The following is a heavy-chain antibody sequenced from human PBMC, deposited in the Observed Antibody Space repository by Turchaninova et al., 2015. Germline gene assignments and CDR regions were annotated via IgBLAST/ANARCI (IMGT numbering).Heavy chain of an antibody. J-gene: IGHJ2*01. D-gene: IGHD1-1*01. CDR3: ARHGRTYWYFDL. CDR2: LHQSGGT. V-gene: IGHV4-38-2*01. Sequence: QVQLQEPGPGMVKPAETLSLTCAVSGDSIIPSSSYWGWIRPPPGQGLECSGSLHQSGGTYYNPSLTSRVSTSVDKAKNQFSLMLKSVTAADTAVYYCARHGRTYWYFDLWGRGTLATVSS. CDR1: GDSIIPSSSY.